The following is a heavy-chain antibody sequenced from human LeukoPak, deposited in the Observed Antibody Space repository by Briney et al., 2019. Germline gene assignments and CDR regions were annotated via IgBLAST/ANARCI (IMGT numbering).Heavy chain of an antibody. CDR3: ARDKGSSGYYVDY. Sequence: RTGGSLRLSCAASGFTFSSYSMNWVRQAPGKGLEWVSSISSSSSYIYYADSVKGRFTISRDNAKNSLYLQMNSLRAEDTAVYYCARDKGSSGYYVDYWGQGTLVTVSS. CDR2: ISSSSSYI. D-gene: IGHD3-22*01. CDR1: GFTFSSYS. V-gene: IGHV3-21*01. J-gene: IGHJ4*02.